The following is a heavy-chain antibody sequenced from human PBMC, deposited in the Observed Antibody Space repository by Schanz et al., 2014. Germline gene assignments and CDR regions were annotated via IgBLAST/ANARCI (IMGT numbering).Heavy chain of an antibody. CDR3: AREQIMAAAGLVDY. Sequence: EADLVESGGGLIQRGESLRLSCSASGFSFSSYSMNWVRQAPGKGLEWVSYICSSGNTTYYADSVKGRFTISRDNAKNSLYLQMNSLRAEDTAVYYCAREQIMAAAGLVDYWGHGTLVTVSS. V-gene: IGHV3-48*04. J-gene: IGHJ4*01. D-gene: IGHD6-25*01. CDR1: GFSFSSYS. CDR2: ICSSGNTT.